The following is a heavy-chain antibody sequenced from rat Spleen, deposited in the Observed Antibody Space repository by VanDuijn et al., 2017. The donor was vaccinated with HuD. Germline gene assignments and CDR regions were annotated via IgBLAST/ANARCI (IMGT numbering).Heavy chain of an antibody. D-gene: IGHD1-11*01. CDR2: ITNTGGST. Sequence: EVQLVESGGGLVHPGRSLKLSCVTSGFTFNYYWMTWIRQAPGKGLEWVASITNTGGSTYYPDSVKGRFTISRDNAKSTLYLQMNSLRSEDTATYYCTRGTTEGIRFAYWGQGTLVTVSS. CDR1: GFTFNYYW. CDR3: TRGTTEGIRFAY. J-gene: IGHJ3*01. V-gene: IGHV5-31*01.